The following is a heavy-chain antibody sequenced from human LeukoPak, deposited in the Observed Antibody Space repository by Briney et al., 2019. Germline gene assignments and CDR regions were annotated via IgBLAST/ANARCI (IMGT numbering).Heavy chain of an antibody. CDR1: AFTFSRYW. CDR3: AGDLISGSGSLGY. J-gene: IGHJ4*02. Sequence: GGSLRLSCAASAFTFSRYWTTWVRQAPGKGLEWVANINEDGSEKYYLDSVRGRFTISRDNAKTTLYLQMNSLRDEDTAVYYCAGDLISGSGSLGYWGQGTLVTVSS. D-gene: IGHD3-10*01. V-gene: IGHV3-7*01. CDR2: INEDGSEK.